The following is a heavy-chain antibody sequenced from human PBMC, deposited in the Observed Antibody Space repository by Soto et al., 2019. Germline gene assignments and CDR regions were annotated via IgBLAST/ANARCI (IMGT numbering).Heavy chain of an antibody. J-gene: IGHJ4*02. D-gene: IGHD6-6*01. CDR2: VYYTGST. V-gene: IGHV4-59*01. CDR3: ARSTAVPRSHIED. CDR1: GGYMSGYY. Sequence: SETLSLTCRVSGGYMSGYYWSWIRQAPGKGLEWIGYVYYTGSTNYNPSLQSRVTISVDTPTKQSSLSLRLVTAADTAVYLCARSTAVPRSHIEDWGQGIRVSVCS.